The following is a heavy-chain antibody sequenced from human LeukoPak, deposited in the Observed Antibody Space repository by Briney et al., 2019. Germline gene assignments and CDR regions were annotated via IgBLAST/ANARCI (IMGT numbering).Heavy chain of an antibody. Sequence: PGGGLRLSCAASGFILSRYWMSWVRQAPGKGLEWVASISEVRTKKYYVASVKGRFTISRDSAKNSLYLQMNSLRAEDTAVYYCVRDSDVRSDYWGQGTLVTVSS. CDR1: GFILSRYW. CDR2: ISEVRTKK. D-gene: IGHD4-17*01. J-gene: IGHJ4*02. V-gene: IGHV3-7*05. CDR3: VRDSDVRSDY.